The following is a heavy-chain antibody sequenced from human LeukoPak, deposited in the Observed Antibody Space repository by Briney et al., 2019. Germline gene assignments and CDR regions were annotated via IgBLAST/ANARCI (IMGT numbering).Heavy chain of an antibody. CDR1: GFTFSSYG. D-gene: IGHD1-26*01. J-gene: IGHJ3*02. CDR2: ISGSGGST. CDR3: ARGGSYLSAFDI. Sequence: GGSLRLSCAASGFTFSSYGMSWVRQAPGKGLEWVSAISGSGGSTYYADSVKGRFTIFRDNSKNTLYLQMNSLRAEDTAVYYCARGGSYLSAFDIWGQGTMVTVSS. V-gene: IGHV3-23*01.